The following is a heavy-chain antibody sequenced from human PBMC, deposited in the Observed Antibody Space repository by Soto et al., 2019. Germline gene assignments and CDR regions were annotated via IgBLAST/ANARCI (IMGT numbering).Heavy chain of an antibody. Sequence: PGGSLRLLCAVFGFTFSDYWIHWVRKGTGRGLEWVSILKGDGSDTGHADSVRGRFIISRDNAKNTLYLQMSSLRVEDTAVYFCARGSTSPGIDFCGQGTQVTVYS. CDR1: GFTFSDYW. CDR3: ARGSTSPGIDF. V-gene: IGHV3-74*01. D-gene: IGHD1-1*01. CDR2: LKGDGSDT. J-gene: IGHJ4*02.